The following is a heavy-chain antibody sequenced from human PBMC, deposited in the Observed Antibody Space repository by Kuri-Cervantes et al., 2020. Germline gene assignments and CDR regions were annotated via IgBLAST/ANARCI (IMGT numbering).Heavy chain of an antibody. V-gene: IGHV3-11*01. CDR3: ARGLDSSGWYDYYYCYGMDV. CDR1: GFTFSDYY. CDR2: ISSSGSTI. J-gene: IGHJ6*02. D-gene: IGHD6-19*01. Sequence: GGSLRLSCAASGFTFSDYYMSWIRQAPGKGLEWVSYISSSGSTIYYADSVKGRFTISRDNAKNSLYLQMNSLRAEDTAVYYCARGLDSSGWYDYYYCYGMDVWGQGTTVTVSS.